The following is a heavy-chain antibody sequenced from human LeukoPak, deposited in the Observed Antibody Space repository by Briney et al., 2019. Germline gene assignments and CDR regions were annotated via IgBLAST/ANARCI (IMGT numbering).Heavy chain of an antibody. Sequence: ASVKVSCKVSGYILTELSIHWVRQAPGKGLEWMGGFDPQYGEGVYEQKFLVRVTMTEDTSTDTAYMELRSLSSDDTAVYYCATGAYTSGSFYFGDIFNWGQGTLVTVSS. CDR2: FDPQYGEG. V-gene: IGHV1-24*01. CDR1: GYILTELS. J-gene: IGHJ4*02. CDR3: ATGAYTSGSFYFGDIFN. D-gene: IGHD3-10*01.